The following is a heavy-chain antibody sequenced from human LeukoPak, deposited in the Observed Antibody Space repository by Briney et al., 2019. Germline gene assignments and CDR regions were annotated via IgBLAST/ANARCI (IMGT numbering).Heavy chain of an antibody. CDR3: ARGLDSSGRYLSY. Sequence: AETLSLTCTVSGGSFSNFCWSWIRRPPGKGPEWLGYICYSGSTNYNPSLKSRVTISVDTSKNQFSLRLSSVTAADMAVYYCARGLDSSGRYLSYWGQGTLVTVSS. CDR1: GGSFSNFC. D-gene: IGHD6-19*01. V-gene: IGHV4-59*01. J-gene: IGHJ4*02. CDR2: ICYSGST.